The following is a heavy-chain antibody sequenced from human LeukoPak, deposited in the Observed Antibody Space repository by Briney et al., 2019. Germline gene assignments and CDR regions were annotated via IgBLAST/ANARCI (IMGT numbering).Heavy chain of an antibody. V-gene: IGHV5-10-1*01. CDR2: IDPSDSYT. Sequence: GESLRISCKGSGYSFTSYWISWMRQMPGKGLEWMGRIDPSDSYTNYSPSFQGHVTISADKSISTAYLQWSSLKASDTAMYYCARLGYSSSWYGVAEFDYWGQGTLVTVSS. J-gene: IGHJ4*02. CDR1: GYSFTSYW. CDR3: ARLGYSSSWYGVAEFDY. D-gene: IGHD6-13*01.